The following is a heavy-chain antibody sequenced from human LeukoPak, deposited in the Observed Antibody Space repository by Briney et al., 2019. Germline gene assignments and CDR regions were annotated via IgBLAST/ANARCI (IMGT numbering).Heavy chain of an antibody. V-gene: IGHV3-23*01. CDR1: GFTFSSYG. CDR3: ARDFGSVTALDY. D-gene: IGHD2-21*02. Sequence: GGSLRLSCAASGFTFSSYGMSWVRQAPGKGLEWVSAISGSGGSTYYADSVKGRFTISRDNSKNSLYLQMNSLRAEDTAVYYCARDFGSVTALDYWGQGTLVTVSS. CDR2: ISGSGGST. J-gene: IGHJ4*02.